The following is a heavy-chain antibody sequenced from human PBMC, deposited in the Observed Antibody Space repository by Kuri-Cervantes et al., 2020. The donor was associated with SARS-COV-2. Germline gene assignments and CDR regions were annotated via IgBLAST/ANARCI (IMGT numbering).Heavy chain of an antibody. V-gene: IGHV3-73*01. J-gene: IGHJ4*02. CDR1: GFTFSSYA. D-gene: IGHD4-11*01. CDR3: TIEYSNFSY. Sequence: GGSLRLSCAASGFTFSSYAMSWVRQAPGKGMEWVGRIISKANSYATAYAASVKGRFTISRDDSKNTAYLQMNSLKTEDTAVYYCTIEYSNFSYWGQGTLVTVSS. CDR2: IISKANSYAT.